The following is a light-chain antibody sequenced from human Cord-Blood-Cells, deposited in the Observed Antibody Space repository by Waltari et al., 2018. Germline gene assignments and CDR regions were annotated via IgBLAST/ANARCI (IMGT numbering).Light chain of an antibody. V-gene: IGKV1-9*01. CDR1: QGISSY. CDR3: QQLNSYPQALT. J-gene: IGKJ4*01. CDR2: AAS. Sequence: DIQLTQSPSFLSASVGDRVTITCRASQGISSYLAWYQQKPWKAPKLLIYAASTLQSGVPSRFSGSGSGTEFTLTISSLQPEDFATYYCQQLNSYPQALTFGGGTKVEIK.